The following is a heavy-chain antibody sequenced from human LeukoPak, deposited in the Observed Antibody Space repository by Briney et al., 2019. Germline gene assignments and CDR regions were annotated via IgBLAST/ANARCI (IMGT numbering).Heavy chain of an antibody. CDR2: INPSGAST. Sequence: ASVKVSCKASGYTFTNSYMHWVRQAPGQGLQWMGIINPSGASTSYAQRFQGRVTMTRDTSTSTVYMELSSLRSEDTAVYYCARTRRQGYCSGGYCYSDAFDIWGQGTMVTVSS. CDR3: ARTRRQGYCSGGYCYSDAFDI. CDR1: GYTFTNSY. J-gene: IGHJ3*02. V-gene: IGHV1-46*03. D-gene: IGHD2-15*01.